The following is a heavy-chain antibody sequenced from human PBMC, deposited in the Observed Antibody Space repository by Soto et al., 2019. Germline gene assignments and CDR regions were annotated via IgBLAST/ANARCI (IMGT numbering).Heavy chain of an antibody. CDR1: GYTFTSYY. CDR3: ARERMGAAADLYYYYYYGVDV. CDR2: INPSGGST. V-gene: IGHV1-46*01. J-gene: IGHJ6*02. D-gene: IGHD6-13*01. Sequence: ASVKVSCEASGYTFTSYYMHWVRQAPGQGLEWMGIINPSGGSTSYAQKFQGRVTMTRDTSTSTVYMELSSLRSEDTAVYYCARERMGAAADLYYYYYYGVDVWGQGTTVTVSS.